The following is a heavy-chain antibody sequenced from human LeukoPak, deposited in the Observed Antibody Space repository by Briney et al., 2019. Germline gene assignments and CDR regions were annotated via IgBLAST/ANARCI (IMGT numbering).Heavy chain of an antibody. Sequence: PGGSLRLSCAASGFTVSNNYMSWVRQAPGKGLEWVSISYSDSNTNYADSVKGRFTISRDTSQNTSSLQMNSLRAEDTAVYYCVRKNRDFNAAFDIWGQGTAVTVSS. J-gene: IGHJ3*02. V-gene: IGHV3-53*01. CDR3: VRKNRDFNAAFDI. CDR1: GFTVSNNY. CDR2: SYSDSNT. D-gene: IGHD1-14*01.